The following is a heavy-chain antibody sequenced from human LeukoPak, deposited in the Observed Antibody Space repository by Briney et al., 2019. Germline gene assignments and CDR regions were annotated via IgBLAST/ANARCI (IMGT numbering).Heavy chain of an antibody. CDR3: ARRRYDFWSGAHSGYYYYGMDV. CDR2: INHSGST. CDR1: GGSFSGYY. V-gene: IGHV4-34*01. J-gene: IGHJ6*02. Sequence: SETLSLTCAVYGGSFSGYYRSWIRQPPGKGLEWTGEINHSGSTNYNPSLKSRVTISVDTSKNQFSLKLSSVTAADTAVYYCARRRYDFWSGAHSGYYYYGMDVWGQGTTVTVSS. D-gene: IGHD3-3*01.